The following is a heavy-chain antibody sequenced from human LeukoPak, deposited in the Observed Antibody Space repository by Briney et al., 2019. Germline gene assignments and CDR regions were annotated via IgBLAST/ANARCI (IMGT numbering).Heavy chain of an antibody. V-gene: IGHV3-66*02. CDR1: GFTVSSNY. D-gene: IGHD4-17*01. Sequence: GGSLRLSCAASGFTVSSNYMSWVRQAPGKGPEWVSVIYSGGSTYYADSVKGRFTISRDNSKNTLYLQMNSLRAEDTAVYYCARGYYDYGDYGGYWGQGTLVTVSS. J-gene: IGHJ4*02. CDR3: ARGYYDYGDYGGY. CDR2: IYSGGST.